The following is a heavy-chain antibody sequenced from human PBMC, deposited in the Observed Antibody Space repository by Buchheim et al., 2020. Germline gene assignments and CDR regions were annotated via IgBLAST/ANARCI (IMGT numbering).Heavy chain of an antibody. CDR1: GGSFSGYY. CDR3: ARGRVNLLGSTRRGYHSYYGMDV. Sequence: QVQLQQWGAGLLKPAETLSLGCTVHGGSFSGYYWSWIRQPPEKGLEWVGEFDHLRRINYNPSLKSRLAISVDTSKNQFSLNLSSVTAGDSAVYYCARGRVNLLGSTRRGYHSYYGMDVWGQGTT. V-gene: IGHV4-34*01. D-gene: IGHD2-15*01. J-gene: IGHJ6*02. CDR2: FDHLRRI.